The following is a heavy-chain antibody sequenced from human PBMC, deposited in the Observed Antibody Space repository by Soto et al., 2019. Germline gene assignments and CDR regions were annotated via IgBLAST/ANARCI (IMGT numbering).Heavy chain of an antibody. Sequence: EVQLLESGGGLVQPGGSLRLSCAASGFTFSSYAMSWVRQAPGKGLEWVSAISGSGGSTYYADSVKGRFTISSDNSKNTLYLQMNSLRAEDTAVYYGAKDRAYFDGYYYMDVWGKGTTVTVSS. CDR2: ISGSGGST. V-gene: IGHV3-23*01. CDR3: AKDRAYFDGYYYMDV. D-gene: IGHD3-9*01. J-gene: IGHJ6*03. CDR1: GFTFSSYA.